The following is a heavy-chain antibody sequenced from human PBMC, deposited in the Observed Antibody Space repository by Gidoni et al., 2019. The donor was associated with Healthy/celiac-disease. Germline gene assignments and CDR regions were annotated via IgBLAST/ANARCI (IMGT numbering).Heavy chain of an antibody. D-gene: IGHD3-16*02. Sequence: EVQLLESGGGLVQPGGSLRLSCPASGFTFSSYAMSWVRQAPGKGLEWVSAISGSGGSTYYADSVKGRFTISRDNSKNTLYLQMNSLRAEDTAVYYCAKPPVWGSYRPEDDAFDIWGQGTMVTVSS. CDR1: GFTFSSYA. J-gene: IGHJ3*02. CDR2: ISGSGGST. CDR3: AKPPVWGSYRPEDDAFDI. V-gene: IGHV3-23*01.